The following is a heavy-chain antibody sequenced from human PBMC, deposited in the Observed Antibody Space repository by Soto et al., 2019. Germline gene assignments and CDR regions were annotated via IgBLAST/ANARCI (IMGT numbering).Heavy chain of an antibody. D-gene: IGHD3-3*01. J-gene: IGHJ5*02. CDR3: ARQFPFGVHVLLNWLDP. CDR2: IYYSGNT. CDR1: GGSISSGSYY. V-gene: IGHV4-39*01. Sequence: PSETLSLTCTVSGGSISSGSYYWTWIRQPPGKGLEWIGSIYYSGNTYYKPSLRSRVYISVDTPQNQFALKLTSVTAADTAVYYCARQFPFGVHVLLNWLDPWGQGTLVTVSS.